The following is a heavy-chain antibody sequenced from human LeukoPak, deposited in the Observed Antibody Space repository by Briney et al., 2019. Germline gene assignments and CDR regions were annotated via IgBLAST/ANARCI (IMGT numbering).Heavy chain of an antibody. CDR1: GGSFSGYY. CDR3: ARKEQWLPHDAFDI. Sequence: PSETLSLTCAVYGGSFSGYYWSWIRQPPGKGLEWIGEINHSGSTNYNPSLKSRVTISVDTSKNQFSLKLISVTAADTAVYYCARKEQWLPHDAFDIWGQGTMVTVSS. CDR2: INHSGST. J-gene: IGHJ3*02. V-gene: IGHV4-34*01. D-gene: IGHD6-19*01.